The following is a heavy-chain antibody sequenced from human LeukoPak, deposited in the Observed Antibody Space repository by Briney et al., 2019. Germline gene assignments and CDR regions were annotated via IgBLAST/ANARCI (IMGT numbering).Heavy chain of an antibody. CDR2: INHSGST. Sequence: SETLSLTCTVSGGSISSYHWNWIRQPPGKGLEWIGEINHSGSTNYDPSLKSRVTISVDTSKNQFSLKLSSVTAADTAVYYCARGGSSGYYLPSIWGQGTMVTVSS. CDR1: GGSISSYH. CDR3: ARGGSSGYYLPSI. D-gene: IGHD3-22*01. J-gene: IGHJ3*02. V-gene: IGHV4-34*01.